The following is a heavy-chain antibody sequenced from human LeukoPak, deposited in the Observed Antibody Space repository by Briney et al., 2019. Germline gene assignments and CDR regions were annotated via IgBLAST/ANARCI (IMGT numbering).Heavy chain of an antibody. V-gene: IGHV4-38-2*01. CDR2: IYHSGSA. CDR3: VSVDTAMVFFDY. CDR1: GYSISSAYY. Sequence: SETLSLSCAVSGYSISSAYYWGWIRQPPGKGLEWIGSIYHSGSAYYNPSLKSRVTISVDRSKNQFSLKLSSVTAADTAVYYCVSVDTAMVFFDYWGQGTLVTVSS. J-gene: IGHJ4*02. D-gene: IGHD5-18*01.